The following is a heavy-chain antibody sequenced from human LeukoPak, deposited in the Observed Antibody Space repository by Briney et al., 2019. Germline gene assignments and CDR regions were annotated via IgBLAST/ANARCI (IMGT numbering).Heavy chain of an antibody. CDR3: ARGGKATVVTM. V-gene: IGHV4-4*07. CDR1: GGSINSYY. CDR2: MYSSGST. Sequence: SETLSLTCTVSGGSINSYYWTWIRQSAGKGLEGIGRMYSSGSTNYNPSLKSRVSMSVDTSKNQFSVKLTSVTAADTAVYYCARGGKATVVTMWGQGILVTVSS. J-gene: IGHJ4*02. D-gene: IGHD4-23*01.